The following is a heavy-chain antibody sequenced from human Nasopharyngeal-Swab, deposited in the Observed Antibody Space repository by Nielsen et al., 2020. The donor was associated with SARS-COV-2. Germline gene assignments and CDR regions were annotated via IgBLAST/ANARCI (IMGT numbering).Heavy chain of an antibody. V-gene: IGHV3-11*01. Sequence: CQAPGKGLEWVSYISSSGSTIYYADSVKGRFTISRDNAKNSLYLQMNSLRAEDTAVYYCARAGNFWSGYYRSYYYGMDVWGQGTTVTVSS. CDR2: ISSSGSTI. CDR3: ARAGNFWSGYYRSYYYGMDV. J-gene: IGHJ6*02. D-gene: IGHD3-3*01.